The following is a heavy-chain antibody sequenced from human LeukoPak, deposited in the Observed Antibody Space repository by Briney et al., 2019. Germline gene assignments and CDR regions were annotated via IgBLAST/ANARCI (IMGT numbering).Heavy chain of an antibody. CDR1: GYTFTSYY. J-gene: IGHJ6*02. CDR3: AREDYGDPYGMDV. D-gene: IGHD4-17*01. Sequence: ASVKVSCKASGYTFTSYYMHWVRQAPGQGLEWMGIINPSGGSTSYAQKFQGRVTVTRDTSTSTVYMELSSLRSEDTAVYYCAREDYGDPYGMDVWGQGTTVTVSS. CDR2: INPSGGST. V-gene: IGHV1-46*01.